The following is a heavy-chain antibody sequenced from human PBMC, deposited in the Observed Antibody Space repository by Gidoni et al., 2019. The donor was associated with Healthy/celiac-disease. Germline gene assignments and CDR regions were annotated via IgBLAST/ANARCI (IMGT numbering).Heavy chain of an antibody. D-gene: IGHD5-18*01. Sequence: EVQLVESGGGWVQPGRSLSPSCAAPGFTFDDYAMHWVRQAPGKGLEWVSGISWNSGSIGYADSVKGRFTISRDNAKNSLYLQMNSLRAEDTALYYCAKGVDTAMAHFDYWGQGTLVTVSS. CDR3: AKGVDTAMAHFDY. CDR1: GFTFDDYA. J-gene: IGHJ4*02. CDR2: ISWNSGSI. V-gene: IGHV3-9*01.